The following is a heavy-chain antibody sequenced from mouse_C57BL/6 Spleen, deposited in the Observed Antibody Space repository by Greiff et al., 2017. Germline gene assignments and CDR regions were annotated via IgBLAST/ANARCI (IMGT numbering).Heavy chain of an antibody. CDR3: ARPYSTGYFDY. CDR1: GYTFTDYN. J-gene: IGHJ2*01. V-gene: IGHV1-22*01. Sequence: EVQLQQSGPELVKPGASVKMSCKASGYTFTDYNMHWVKQSHGKSLEWIGYINPNTGGTSFNQKFKGKATLTVNKSSSTAYMELRSLTSEDSAVYYCARPYSTGYFDYWGQGTTLTVSS. CDR2: INPNTGGT.